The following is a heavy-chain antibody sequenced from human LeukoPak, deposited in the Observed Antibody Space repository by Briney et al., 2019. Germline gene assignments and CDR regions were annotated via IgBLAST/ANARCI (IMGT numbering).Heavy chain of an antibody. CDR2: IYYSGST. V-gene: IGHV4-59*01. D-gene: IGHD4-11*01. J-gene: IGHJ6*03. CDR3: AGTVTTAYYYYMDV. Sequence: PSETLSLTRTVSGGSISSYYWSWIRQPPGKGLEWIGYIYYSGSTNYNPSLKSRVTISVDTSKNQFSLKLSSVTAADTAVYYCAGTVTTAYYYYMDVWGKGTTVTISS. CDR1: GGSISSYY.